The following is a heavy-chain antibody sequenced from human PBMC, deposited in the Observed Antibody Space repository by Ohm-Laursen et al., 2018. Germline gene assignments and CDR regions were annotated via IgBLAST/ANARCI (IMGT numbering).Heavy chain of an antibody. CDR3: ARGVVGANSFDY. Sequence: GSLRLSCAASGFTFSSYDMHWVRQATGKGLEWVSAIGTAGDTYYPGSVKGRFTISRENAKNSLYLQMNSLRAGDTAVYYCARGVVGANSFDYWGQGTLVTVSS. D-gene: IGHD1-26*01. CDR1: GFTFSSYD. CDR2: IGTAGDT. V-gene: IGHV3-13*01. J-gene: IGHJ4*02.